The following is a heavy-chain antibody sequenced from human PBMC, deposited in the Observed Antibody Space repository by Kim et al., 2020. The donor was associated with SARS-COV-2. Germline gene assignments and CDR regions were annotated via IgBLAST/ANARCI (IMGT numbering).Heavy chain of an antibody. CDR1: GFTFSSYG. D-gene: IGHD3-22*01. J-gene: IGHJ3*02. V-gene: IGHV3-30*18. CDR2: ISYDGSNK. Sequence: GGSLRLSCAASGFTFSSYGMHWVRQAPGKGLEWVAVISYDGSNKYYADSVKGRFTISRDNSKNTLYLQMNSLRAEDTAVYYCAKEAAPSGYYYGSAFDIWGQGTMVTVSS. CDR3: AKEAAPSGYYYGSAFDI.